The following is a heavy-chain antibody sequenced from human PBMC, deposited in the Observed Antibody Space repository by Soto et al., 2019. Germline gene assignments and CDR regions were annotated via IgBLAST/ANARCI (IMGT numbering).Heavy chain of an antibody. D-gene: IGHD3-9*01. Sequence: GGSLRLSCAASGFTFSSDWMSWVRQAPGKGLEWVATIKQDGSEKYYVDSVRGRFTVSRDNAKNSLYLEMSSLRAEDTALYYCARGDYFDRRFDYWGQGTLVTVSS. V-gene: IGHV3-7*03. CDR2: IKQDGSEK. CDR1: GFTFSSDW. CDR3: ARGDYFDRRFDY. J-gene: IGHJ4*02.